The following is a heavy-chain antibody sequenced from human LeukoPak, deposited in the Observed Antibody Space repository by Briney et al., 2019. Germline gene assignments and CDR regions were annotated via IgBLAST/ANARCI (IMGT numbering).Heavy chain of an antibody. CDR3: AKEGSYCSTTTCYGNRSDY. Sequence: GGSLRLSCAASGFTFSSYAMSWVRQAPGKGLEWVSAISGSGGSTYYADSVKGRFTISRDNPKNTLYLQMNSLRVEDMAVYYCAKEGSYCSTTTCYGNRSDYWGQGTLVTVSS. D-gene: IGHD2-2*01. CDR1: GFTFSSYA. CDR2: ISGSGGST. J-gene: IGHJ4*02. V-gene: IGHV3-23*01.